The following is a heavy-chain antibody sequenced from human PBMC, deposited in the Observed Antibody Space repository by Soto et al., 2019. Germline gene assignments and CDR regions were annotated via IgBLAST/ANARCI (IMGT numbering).Heavy chain of an antibody. CDR2: IWHDGSNK. Sequence: QVQLVASGGGVVQPGRSLRLSCAASGFTFNNYGMHWVRQAPGKGLEWVALIWHDGSNKGYADSVKGRFTISRDNSKNTLNLHMNSLRVEDTAVYYCTRAAIKGELLDYWGQGTQVTVSS. CDR3: TRAAIKGELLDY. J-gene: IGHJ4*02. V-gene: IGHV3-33*01. CDR1: GFTFNNYG. D-gene: IGHD1-26*01.